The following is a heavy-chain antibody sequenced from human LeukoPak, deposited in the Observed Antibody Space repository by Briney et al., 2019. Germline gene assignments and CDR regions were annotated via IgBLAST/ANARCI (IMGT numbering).Heavy chain of an antibody. J-gene: IGHJ6*02. CDR1: GYTFTGYY. CDR2: INPNSGGT. CDR3: AREGTLGYCSSTSCPVNYYYYGMDV. D-gene: IGHD2-2*01. Sequence: GASVKVSCKASGYTFTGYYMHWVRQAPGQGLEWMGWINPNSGGTNYAQKFQGWVTMTRDTSISTAYMELSRLRSDDTAVYYCAREGTLGYCSSTSCPVNYYYYGMDVWGQGTTVTVSS. V-gene: IGHV1-2*04.